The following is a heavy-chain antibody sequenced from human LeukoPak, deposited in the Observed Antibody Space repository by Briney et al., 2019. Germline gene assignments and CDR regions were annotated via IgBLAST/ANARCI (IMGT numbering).Heavy chain of an antibody. CDR3: AKGGDSSSWLFDF. CDR2: LSGTGRST. CDR1: GFSFSGYA. D-gene: IGHD6-13*01. V-gene: IGHV3-23*01. Sequence: PGGSLRLTCAASGFSFSGYAMSWVRQAPGKGLEWVSALSGTGRSTYHADSVRGRFTISRDNSKNTLFLQVNSLRAEDTAVYYCAKGGDSSSWLFDFWGQGTLVTVSS. J-gene: IGHJ4*02.